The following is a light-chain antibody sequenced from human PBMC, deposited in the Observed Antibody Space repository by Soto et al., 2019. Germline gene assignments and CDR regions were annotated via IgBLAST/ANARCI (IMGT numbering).Light chain of an antibody. J-gene: IGLJ2*01. Sequence: QSALTQPRSVSGSPGQSVTISCTGTSSDVGGYDYVSWYQQHPGKAPKLTIYDVSKRPSGVPDRFSASKSGNTASLTISGLQAEDEADYYCCSYAGTYTHVVFGGGTKVTVL. CDR1: SSDVGGYDY. CDR3: CSYAGTYTHVV. CDR2: DVS. V-gene: IGLV2-11*01.